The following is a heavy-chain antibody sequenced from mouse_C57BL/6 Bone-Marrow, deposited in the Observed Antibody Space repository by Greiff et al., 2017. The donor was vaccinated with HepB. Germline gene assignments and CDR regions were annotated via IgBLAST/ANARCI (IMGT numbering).Heavy chain of an antibody. J-gene: IGHJ2*01. CDR1: GFNIKDYY. V-gene: IGHV14-2*01. CDR2: IDPEDGET. D-gene: IGHD1-1*01. CDR3: ARGYGSTVFDY. Sequence: EVQLQQSGAELVKPGASVKLSCTASGFNIKDYYMHWVKQRTEQGLEWIGRIDPEDGETKYAPNFQGKATITADTSSNTAYLQLSSLTSEDTAVYYCARGYGSTVFDYWGQGTTLTVSS.